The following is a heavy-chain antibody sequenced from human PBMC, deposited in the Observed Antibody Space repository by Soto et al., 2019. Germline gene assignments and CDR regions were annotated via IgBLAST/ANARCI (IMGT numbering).Heavy chain of an antibody. CDR3: ARDFTKSSSWPYYFDY. J-gene: IGHJ4*02. V-gene: IGHV1-18*01. CDR2: ISAYSGST. D-gene: IGHD6-13*01. Sequence: QVQLVQSGAEVKKPGASVKVSCKASGYTFTTYGISWVRQAPGQGLEWMGWISAYSGSTKFAQKLQGRVTMTTDTXXXXXXXXXXXXXXXXTAVXYCARDFTKSSSWPYYFDYWGQGTLVTVSS. CDR1: GYTFTTYG.